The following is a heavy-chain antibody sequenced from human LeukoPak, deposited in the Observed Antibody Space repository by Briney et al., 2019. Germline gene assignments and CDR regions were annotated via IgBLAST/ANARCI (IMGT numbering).Heavy chain of an antibody. Sequence: PGGSLRLSCAASGFTFSSYWVSWVRQAPGKGLEWVASINQDGSEMYYVDSVKGRFTISRDNAKNSAFLQMNSLRGEDTAVYYGGRSSDYYLGKYWGQGTLVTVSS. V-gene: IGHV3-7*01. CDR1: GFTFSSYW. D-gene: IGHD3-22*01. CDR2: INQDGSEM. J-gene: IGHJ4*02. CDR3: GRSSDYYLGKY.